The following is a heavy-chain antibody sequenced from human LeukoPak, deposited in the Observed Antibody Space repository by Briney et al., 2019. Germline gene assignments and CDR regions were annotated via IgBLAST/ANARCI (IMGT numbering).Heavy chain of an antibody. CDR1: GFTFSKYW. CDR3: ARDLVTVPSGDWFDP. D-gene: IGHD2-2*01. Sequence: GGSLRLSWAASGFTFSKYWMSWVRQAPGKGLEWVANIKYDGIEKYYMDSVRGRFTIARDNAKNSLFLQMNSLRAEDTAVYYCARDLVTVPSGDWFDPWGQGTLVTVSA. J-gene: IGHJ5*02. V-gene: IGHV3-7*01. CDR2: IKYDGIEK.